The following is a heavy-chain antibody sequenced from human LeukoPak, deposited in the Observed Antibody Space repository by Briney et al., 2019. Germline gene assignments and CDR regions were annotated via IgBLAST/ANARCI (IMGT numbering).Heavy chain of an antibody. CDR1: GYTLTELS. CDR2: FDPEDGET. V-gene: IGHV1-24*01. Sequence: RASVKVSCKVSGYTLTELSMHWVRQAPGKGLEWMGGFDPEDGETIYAQEFQGRVTMTEDTSTDTAYMELSSLRSEDTAVYYCATVSPYCSSTSCYKTYYYMDVWGKGTTVTISS. D-gene: IGHD2-2*02. J-gene: IGHJ6*03. CDR3: ATVSPYCSSTSCYKTYYYMDV.